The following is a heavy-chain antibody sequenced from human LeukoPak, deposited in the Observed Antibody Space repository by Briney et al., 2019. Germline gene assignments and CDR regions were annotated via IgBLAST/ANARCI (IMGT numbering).Heavy chain of an antibody. CDR2: INPNSGGT. V-gene: IGHV1-2*07. D-gene: IGHD3-22*01. CDR1: GYTFTVYY. J-gene: IGHJ4*02. CDR3: ARGADYYDSSKFDY. Sequence: GASVKVSCKASGYTFTVYYMHWVRQAPGQGLEWMGWINPNSGGTNYAHKFQGRVTMTRDTSISTAYMELSRLRSDDTAVYYCARGADYYDSSKFDYWGQGTLVTVSS.